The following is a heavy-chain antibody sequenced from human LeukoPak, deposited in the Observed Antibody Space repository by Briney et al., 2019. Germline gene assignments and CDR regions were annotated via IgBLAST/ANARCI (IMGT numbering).Heavy chain of an antibody. CDR2: ISGSGGST. CDR3: AKNSEYYDSSGYSDY. Sequence: PGGSLRLSCAVAGFTFSVDWMHWVRQAPGKGLESVSAISGSGGSTYYTDSVKGRFTISRDNSKNTLYLQMNSLRAEDTAVYYCAKNSEYYDSSGYSDYWGQGTRVTVSS. V-gene: IGHV3-23*01. CDR1: GFTFSVDW. J-gene: IGHJ4*02. D-gene: IGHD3-22*01.